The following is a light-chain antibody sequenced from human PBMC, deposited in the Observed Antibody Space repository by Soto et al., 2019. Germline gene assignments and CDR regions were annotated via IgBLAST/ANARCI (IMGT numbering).Light chain of an antibody. CDR2: DAS. CDR1: QTISSW. J-gene: IGKJ1*01. Sequence: DIQMTQSPSTLSGSVGDRVTITCRASQTISSWLAWYQQKPGKAPKLLIYDASTLEGGVPSRFSGRGSGTEFTLTISSLQPDDFATYYCQQYNSYWTFGQGTKVDIK. V-gene: IGKV1-5*01. CDR3: QQYNSYWT.